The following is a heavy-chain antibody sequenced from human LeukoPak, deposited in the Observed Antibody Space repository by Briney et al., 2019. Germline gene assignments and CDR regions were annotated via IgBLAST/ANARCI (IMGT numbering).Heavy chain of an antibody. D-gene: IGHD1-14*01. CDR3: VKDNPLDY. J-gene: IGHJ4*02. CDR2: IRYDGTIK. V-gene: IGHV3-30*02. CDR1: GFTFSTYG. Sequence: GGSLRLSCAATGFTFSTYGMHWVRQTPGRGLEWVAFIRYDGTIKYYADSVKGRFTISRDNSKNTLYLHINSLRAEDTAVYYCVKDNPLDYWGQGTLVIVSS.